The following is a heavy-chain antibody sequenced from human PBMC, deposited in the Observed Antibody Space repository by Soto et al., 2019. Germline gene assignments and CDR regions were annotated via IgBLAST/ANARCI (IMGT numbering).Heavy chain of an antibody. D-gene: IGHD6-6*01. CDR1: GYSFTSYW. J-gene: IGHJ6*02. Sequence: HGESLKISCKGSGYSFTSYWISWVRQMPGKGLEWMGRVDPSDSYTNYSPSFQGHVTISADKSISTAYLQWSSLKASDTAMYYCASSSDEYSSSSGIYYYYYGMDVWGQGTTVTVSS. CDR2: VDPSDSYT. V-gene: IGHV5-10-1*01. CDR3: ASSSDEYSSSSGIYYYYYGMDV.